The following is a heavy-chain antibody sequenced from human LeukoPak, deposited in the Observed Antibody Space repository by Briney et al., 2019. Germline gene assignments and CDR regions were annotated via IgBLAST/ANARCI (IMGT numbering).Heavy chain of an antibody. J-gene: IGHJ4*02. D-gene: IGHD1-20*01. Sequence: ASVKVSCKASGYTFTSYDINWVRQATGQGLEWMGWMSPNSGNTGYAQKFQGRVTMTRNTSISTAYMELSSLRSEDTAVYYCARGARLDHNWRLGSQGDYWGQGTLVTVSS. V-gene: IGHV1-8*01. CDR1: GYTFTSYD. CDR3: ARGARLDHNWRLGSQGDY. CDR2: MSPNSGNT.